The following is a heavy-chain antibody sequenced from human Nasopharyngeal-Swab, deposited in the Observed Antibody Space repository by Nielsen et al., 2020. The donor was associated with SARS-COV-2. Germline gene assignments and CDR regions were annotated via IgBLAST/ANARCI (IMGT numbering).Heavy chain of an antibody. Sequence: SLPLSCAASGFPFSSSSINWVRQAPVHGLEWVSSISSSSSYIYYADSVKGRFTISSDNANNSLYLQMNSLRAEDTAVYYCARRGRLGYSSGWLEGNWFDPWGQGTLVTVSS. V-gene: IGHV3-21*01. CDR1: GFPFSSSS. CDR3: ARRGRLGYSSGWLEGNWFDP. J-gene: IGHJ5*02. D-gene: IGHD6-19*01. CDR2: ISSSSSYI.